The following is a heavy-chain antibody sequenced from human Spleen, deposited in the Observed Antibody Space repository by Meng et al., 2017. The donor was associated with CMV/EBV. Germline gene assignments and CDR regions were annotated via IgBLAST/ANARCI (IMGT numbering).Heavy chain of an antibody. CDR2: IIPIFGTA. V-gene: IGHV1-69*05. D-gene: IGHD2-2*02. J-gene: IGHJ4*02. CDR3: ARIGLCSGTTCYTGDYSSRHFDY. Sequence: ISWVRQAPGQGLEWMGRIIPIFGTANYAQNFQGRVTITTDESRNTAYMELSSLRSEDTAVYYCARIGLCSGTTCYTGDYSSRHFDYWGQGTLVTVSS.